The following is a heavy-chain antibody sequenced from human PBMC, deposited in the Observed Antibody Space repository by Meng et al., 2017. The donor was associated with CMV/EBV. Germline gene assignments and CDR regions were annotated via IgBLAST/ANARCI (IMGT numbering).Heavy chain of an antibody. V-gene: IGHV3-53*01. CDR1: GFTVSSNY. CDR3: AFYPYGEPSY. J-gene: IGHJ4*02. Sequence: GESLKISCAASGFTVSSNYMSWVRQAPGKGLEWVSVIYSGGSTYYADSVKGRFTISRDNSKNTLYLQMNSLRAEDTAVYYCAFYPYGEPSYWGQGTLVTVSS. D-gene: IGHD4-17*01. CDR2: IYSGGST.